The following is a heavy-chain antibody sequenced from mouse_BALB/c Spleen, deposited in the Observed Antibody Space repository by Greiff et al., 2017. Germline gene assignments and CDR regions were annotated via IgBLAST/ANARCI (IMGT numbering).Heavy chain of an antibody. Sequence: EVKLVESGPGLVKPSQSLSLTCTVTGYSITSDYAWNWIRQFPGNKLEWMGYISYSGSTSYNPSLKSRISITRDTSKNQFFLQLNSVTTEDTATYYCALGLSWFAYWGQGTLVTVSA. J-gene: IGHJ3*01. CDR1: GYSITSDYA. CDR2: ISYSGST. D-gene: IGHD4-1*01. V-gene: IGHV3-2*02. CDR3: ALGLSWFAY.